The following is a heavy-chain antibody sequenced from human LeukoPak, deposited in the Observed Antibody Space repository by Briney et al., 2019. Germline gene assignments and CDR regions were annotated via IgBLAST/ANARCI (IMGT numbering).Heavy chain of an antibody. D-gene: IGHD4-17*01. CDR1: GFTFSSYG. Sequence: GGSLRLSCAASGFTFSSYGMHWVRQAPGKGLEWVAFIRYDGSNKYYADSVKGRFTISRDNSKNTLYLQMNSLRAEDTAVYYCARVYGDYAPGDYWGQGTLVTVSS. CDR3: ARVYGDYAPGDY. V-gene: IGHV3-30*02. CDR2: IRYDGSNK. J-gene: IGHJ4*02.